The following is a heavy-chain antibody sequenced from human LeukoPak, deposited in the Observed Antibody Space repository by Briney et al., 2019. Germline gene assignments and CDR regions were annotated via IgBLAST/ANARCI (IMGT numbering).Heavy chain of an antibody. J-gene: IGHJ5*02. V-gene: IGHV4-31*11. CDR2: IYYSGST. CDR1: GGSFSGYY. CDR3: ARESDYGDYRSWFDP. D-gene: IGHD4-17*01. Sequence: PSETLSLTCAVYGGSFSGYYWSWIRQHPGKGLEWIGYIYYSGSTYYNPSLKSRVTISVDTSKNQFSLKLSSVTAADTAVYYCARESDYGDYRSWFDPWGQGTLVTVSS.